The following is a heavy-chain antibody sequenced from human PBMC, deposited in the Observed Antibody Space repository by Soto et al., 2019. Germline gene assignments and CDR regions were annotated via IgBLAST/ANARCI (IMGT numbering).Heavy chain of an antibody. CDR1: GFTFHDSA. Sequence: PGGSLRLSCAVSGFTFHDSAMHWVRQAPGKGVEWVSSVTLNSGTIGYADSVQGRCTVSRDNARNSLYLQMNSVRAEDTALYFCAKGLCVGTCPFDYWGQGTLVTVSS. CDR2: VTLNSGTI. D-gene: IGHD2-21*01. CDR3: AKGLCVGTCPFDY. J-gene: IGHJ4*02. V-gene: IGHV3-9*01.